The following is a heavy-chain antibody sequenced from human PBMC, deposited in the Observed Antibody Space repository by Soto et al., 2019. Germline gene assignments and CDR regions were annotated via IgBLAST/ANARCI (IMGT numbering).Heavy chain of an antibody. D-gene: IGHD4-17*01. J-gene: IGHJ6*02. CDR3: ARDLSPGGADV. Sequence: EVQLVESGGGLVQPGRSLRLSCVVSGLTFDEHAMHWVRQGPGKGLEWVSGIFWSGGSVGYADSVKGRFTVSRDKTKNSRYRQVDRLRAEDTDLYYCARDLSPGGADVGGQGTTVTVSS. CDR2: IFWSGGSV. V-gene: IGHV3-9*01. CDR1: GLTFDEHA.